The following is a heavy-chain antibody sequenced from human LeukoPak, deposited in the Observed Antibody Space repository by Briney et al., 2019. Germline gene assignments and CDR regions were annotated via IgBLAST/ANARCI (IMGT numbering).Heavy chain of an antibody. CDR3: AGVEPGSGGDY. V-gene: IGHV4-39*07. J-gene: IGHJ4*02. CDR2: IYYSGST. Sequence: PSETLSLTCTVSGGSISSYYWGWIRQPPGKGLEWIGSIYYSGSTYYNPSLKSRVTISVDTSKNQFSLKLSSVTAADTAVYYCAGVEPGSGGDYWGQGTLVTVSS. D-gene: IGHD1-14*01. CDR1: GGSISSYY.